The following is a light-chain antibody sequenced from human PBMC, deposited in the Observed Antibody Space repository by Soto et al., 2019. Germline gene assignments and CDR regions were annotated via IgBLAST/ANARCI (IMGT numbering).Light chain of an antibody. CDR2: EVT. CDR1: SSDVGGYNY. V-gene: IGLV2-8*01. Sequence: QSALTQPPSASGSPGQSVTIPCTGTSSDVGGYNYVSWYQHYAGKAPKLMIYEVTKRPSGVPDRFSGSKSGNTASLTVSGLQAEDEAEYYCSSYAGNIWVFGGGTKVTVL. J-gene: IGLJ3*02. CDR3: SSYAGNIWV.